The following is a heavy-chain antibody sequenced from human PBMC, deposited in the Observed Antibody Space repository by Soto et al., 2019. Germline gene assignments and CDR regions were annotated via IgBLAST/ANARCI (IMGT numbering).Heavy chain of an antibody. CDR3: AKGSIEYSAAVDN. V-gene: IGHV3-23*01. CDR2: ISARGGSS. CDR1: GFSFSSYA. Sequence: DVQLLESGGGLVQPGGSLRLSCAASGFSFSSYAMVWVRQAPGKGLAWVSVISARGGSSYFADSVKGRFTIARDNSKNVLSLEMNSLRAEETAIYFCAKGSIEYSAAVDNWGQGTLVLVSS. J-gene: IGHJ4*02. D-gene: IGHD4-4*01.